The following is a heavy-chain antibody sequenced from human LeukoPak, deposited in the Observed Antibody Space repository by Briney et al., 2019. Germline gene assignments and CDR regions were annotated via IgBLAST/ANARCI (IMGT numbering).Heavy chain of an antibody. D-gene: IGHD3-22*01. CDR3: ARDLGYYASSAN. CDR1: GYTFTGYY. CDR2: INPNSGGT. Sequence: ASVKVSCKASGYTFTGYYMHWVRQAPGQGLEWMGWINPNSGGTNYAQKFQGRVTMTRDTSISTAYMELSRLRSDDTAVYYCARDLGYYASSANWGQGTLVTVSS. V-gene: IGHV1-2*02. J-gene: IGHJ4*02.